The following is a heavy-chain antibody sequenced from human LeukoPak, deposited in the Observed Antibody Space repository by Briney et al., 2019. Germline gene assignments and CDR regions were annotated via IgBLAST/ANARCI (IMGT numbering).Heavy chain of an antibody. CDR1: GFTFSSYG. D-gene: IGHD2-15*01. CDR2: ISYYGSNK. V-gene: IGHV3-30*18. CDR3: AKDRGGSPYLPFDY. Sequence: GRSLRLSCAASGFTFSSYGMHWVRQAPGKGLEWVAVISYYGSNKYYADSVKGRFTISRDNSKNTLYLQMNSLRAEDTAVYYCAKDRGGSPYLPFDYWGQGTLVTVSS. J-gene: IGHJ4*02.